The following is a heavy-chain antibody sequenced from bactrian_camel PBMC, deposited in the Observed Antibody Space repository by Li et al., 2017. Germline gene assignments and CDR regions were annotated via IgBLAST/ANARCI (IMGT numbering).Heavy chain of an antibody. J-gene: IGHJ4*01. Sequence: VQLVESGGGLVQPGGSLRLSCAGSGFTFSSYWMDWVRQAPGKGLEWVSTINGGGSSTYYADSVKDRFTISRDNAKNTLYLQLNSLKTEDTAMYYCARPTVAWYRAGEYNYWGQGTQVTVS. D-gene: IGHD2*01. CDR3: ARPTVAWYRAGEYNY. V-gene: IGHV3S1*01. CDR2: INGGGSST. CDR1: GFTFSSYW.